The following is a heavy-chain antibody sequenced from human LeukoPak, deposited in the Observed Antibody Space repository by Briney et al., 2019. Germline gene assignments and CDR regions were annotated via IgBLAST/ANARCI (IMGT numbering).Heavy chain of an antibody. CDR1: GFTFSSHW. D-gene: IGHD3-22*01. J-gene: IGHJ3*02. CDR3: AREWYFYDTRGQSDAFDI. CDR2: IRHDGNEK. Sequence: GGSLRLSCAASGFTFSSHWMSWVRQAPGKGLEWVANIRHDGNEKYYVDSVKGRFTISRDNAKSSLYLQMNILRAEDTAVYYCAREWYFYDTRGQSDAFDIWGQGTMVTVSS. V-gene: IGHV3-7*05.